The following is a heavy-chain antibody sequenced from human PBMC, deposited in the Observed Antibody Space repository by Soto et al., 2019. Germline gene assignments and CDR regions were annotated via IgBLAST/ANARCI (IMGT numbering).Heavy chain of an antibody. CDR2: INPNSGGT. CDR1: GYTFTGYY. J-gene: IGHJ4*02. CDR3: ARGEEYYYGSGSTYPDY. Sequence: GASVKVSCKASGYTFTGYYMHWVRQAPGQGLEWMGWINPNSGGTNYAQKFQGWVTMTRDTSISTAYMELSRLRSDDTAVYYCARGEEYYYGSGSTYPDYWGQGTLVTVSS. V-gene: IGHV1-2*04. D-gene: IGHD3-10*01.